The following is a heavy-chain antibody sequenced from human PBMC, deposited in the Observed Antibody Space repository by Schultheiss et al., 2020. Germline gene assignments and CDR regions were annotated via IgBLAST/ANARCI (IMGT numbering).Heavy chain of an antibody. CDR3: AGESARGNYYYYYGMDV. CDR1: DGSINSGSYY. V-gene: IGHV4-31*03. Sequence: SETLSLTCTVSDGSINSGSYYWSWIRQPPGKGLEWIGYIYYSGSTYYNPSLKSRVTISVDTSKNQFSLKLSSVTAADTAVYYCAGESARGNYYYYYGMDVWGQGTTVTVSS. J-gene: IGHJ6*02. D-gene: IGHD1-26*01. CDR2: IYYSGST.